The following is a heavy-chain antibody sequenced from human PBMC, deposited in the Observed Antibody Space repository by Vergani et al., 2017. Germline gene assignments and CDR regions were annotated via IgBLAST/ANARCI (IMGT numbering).Heavy chain of an antibody. CDR1: GGSMSGYY. CDR3: ARVGSTTTVVTPGGNYYYYGMDV. V-gene: IGHV4-59*01. Sequence: QVRLQESGPGLVKPSETLSLPCSVSGGSMSGYYWSWIRQPPGKELECIGYMYHSGSTNYNPSLQSRVTMSVDTSNSQFSLRLSSVTAADTAVYYCARVGSTTTVVTPGGNYYYYGMDVWGQGTTVTVSS. J-gene: IGHJ6*02. CDR2: MYHSGST. D-gene: IGHD4-23*01.